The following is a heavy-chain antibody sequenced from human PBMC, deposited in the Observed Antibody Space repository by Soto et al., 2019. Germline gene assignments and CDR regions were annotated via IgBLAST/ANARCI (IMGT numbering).Heavy chain of an antibody. D-gene: IGHD6-13*01. CDR2: ISAYNGNT. CDR1: GYTFTSYG. J-gene: IGHJ4*02. Sequence: ASVKVSCKASGYTFTSYGISWVRQAPGQGLEWMGWISAYNGNTNYAQKLQGRVTMTPDTSTNTAYMELRNLRSDDTAVYYCARVIAAAADLDYWGQGTLVTVSS. CDR3: ARVIAAAADLDY. V-gene: IGHV1-18*01.